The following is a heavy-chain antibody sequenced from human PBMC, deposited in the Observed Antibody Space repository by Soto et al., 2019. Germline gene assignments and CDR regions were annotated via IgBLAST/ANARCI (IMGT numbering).Heavy chain of an antibody. Sequence: QVQLQQWGAGLLKPSETLSLTCAVYGGSFSGYYWSWIRQPPGKGLEWIGEINHSGSTNYNPSLKSRATTSVATSKNQVPPMMSSVTAAATAVYYCARGRGVTTYYYYGMDVWGQGTTVTVSS. J-gene: IGHJ6*02. CDR1: GGSFSGYY. CDR2: INHSGST. CDR3: ARGRGVTTYYYYGMDV. D-gene: IGHD2-21*02. V-gene: IGHV4-34*01.